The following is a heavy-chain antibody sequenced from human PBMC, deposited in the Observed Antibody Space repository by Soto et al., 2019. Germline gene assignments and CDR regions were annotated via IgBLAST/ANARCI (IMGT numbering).Heavy chain of an antibody. CDR3: PRAGHSGGWYWFDT. CDR2: ISSSGSTI. CDR1: GFTFSDYY. D-gene: IGHD6-19*01. V-gene: IGHV3-11*01. J-gene: IGHJ5*02. Sequence: PGGSLRLSCAASGFTFSDYYMSWIRQAPGKGLEWVSYISSSGSTIYYADSVKGRFTISRDNAKNSLYLQMNRLRAEDTAVYYCPRAGHSGGWYWFDTWGQGTLVTVSS.